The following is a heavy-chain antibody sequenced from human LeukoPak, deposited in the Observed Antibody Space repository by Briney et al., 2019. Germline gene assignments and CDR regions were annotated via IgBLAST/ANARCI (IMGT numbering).Heavy chain of an antibody. V-gene: IGHV3-49*04. CDR2: IRSKAYGGTT. CDR3: TRETKTYYYGSGSWGFDY. Sequence: GGSLRLSCAGSGFTFSSYAMSWVRQAPGKGLEWVGFIRSKAYGGTTEYAASVKGRFTISRDDSKSIAYLQMNSLKTEDTAVYYCTRETKTYYYGSGSWGFDYWGQGTLVTVSS. CDR1: GFTFSSYA. D-gene: IGHD3-10*01. J-gene: IGHJ4*02.